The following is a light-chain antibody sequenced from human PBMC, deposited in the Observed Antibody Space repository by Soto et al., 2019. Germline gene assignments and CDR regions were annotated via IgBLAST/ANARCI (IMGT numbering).Light chain of an antibody. Sequence: IQMTQSPSTLSASVGDRVTITCQASQSISKYLAWYQQKPGKAPKLLIYDASTLESGVPSRFSGGGSGTECTLTISSLQPDDVATYYCQHYNSYSEALGQGTKVDIK. CDR2: DAS. V-gene: IGKV1-5*01. J-gene: IGKJ1*01. CDR1: QSISKY. CDR3: QHYNSYSEA.